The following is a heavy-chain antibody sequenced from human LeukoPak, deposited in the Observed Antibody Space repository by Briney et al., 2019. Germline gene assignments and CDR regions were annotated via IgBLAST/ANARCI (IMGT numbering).Heavy chain of an antibody. D-gene: IGHD5-18*01. V-gene: IGHV4-39*07. CDR2: IYYSGST. CDR1: GGSISSSSYY. CDR3: ARVPRDTAMVTSSFTRPDY. J-gene: IGHJ4*02. Sequence: SETLSLTCTVSGGSISSSSYYWGWIRQPPGKGLEWIGSIYYSGSTYYNPSLKSRVTISVDTSKNQFSLKLSSVTAADTAVYYCARVPRDTAMVTSSFTRPDYWGQGTLVTVSS.